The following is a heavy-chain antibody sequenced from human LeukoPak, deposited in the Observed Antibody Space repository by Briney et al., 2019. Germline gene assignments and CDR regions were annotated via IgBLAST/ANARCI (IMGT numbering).Heavy chain of an antibody. V-gene: IGHV1-69*04. Sequence: ASVKVSCKASGGTFSSYAISWVRQAPGQGLEWMGRIIPILGIANYAQKFQGRVTITADKSTSTAYMELSSLRSEDTAVYYCATRVSNCGGDCYSYRNAFDIWGQGTMVTVSS. CDR2: IIPILGIA. J-gene: IGHJ3*02. CDR1: GGTFSSYA. D-gene: IGHD2-21*01. CDR3: ATRVSNCGGDCYSYRNAFDI.